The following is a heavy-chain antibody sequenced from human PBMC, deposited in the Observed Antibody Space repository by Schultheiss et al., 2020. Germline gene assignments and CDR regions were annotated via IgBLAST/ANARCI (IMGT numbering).Heavy chain of an antibody. Sequence: SETLSLTCAVYGGSFSGYYWSWIRQPPGKGLEWIGYIYYSGSTNYNPSLKSRVTISVDTSKNQFSLKLSSVTAADTAVYYCGRDNYGSIDYWGQGILVTVSS. CDR3: GRDNYGSIDY. J-gene: IGHJ4*02. D-gene: IGHD3-16*01. CDR1: GGSFSGYY. CDR2: IYYSGST. V-gene: IGHV4-59*01.